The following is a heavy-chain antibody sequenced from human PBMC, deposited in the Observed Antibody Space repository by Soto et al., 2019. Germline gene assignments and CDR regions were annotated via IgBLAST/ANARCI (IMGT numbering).Heavy chain of an antibody. CDR2: IYSAGNT. Sequence: DVHLEETGGGLIQPGGSLRRSCAASGFSVSNNYMTWVRQAPGKGLEWVSVIYSAGNTYSADSVRGRFTVSSHDSKNTVYLQLNNVRADDTARYVCARDKGGGWYYFDYWGPGALVTVSS. D-gene: IGHD6-19*01. CDR3: ARDKGGGWYYFDY. CDR1: GFSVSNNY. J-gene: IGHJ4*02. V-gene: IGHV3-53*02.